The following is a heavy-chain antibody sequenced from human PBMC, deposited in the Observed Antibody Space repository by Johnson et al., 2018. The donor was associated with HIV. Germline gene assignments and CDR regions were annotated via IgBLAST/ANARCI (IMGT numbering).Heavy chain of an antibody. V-gene: IGHV3-30-3*01. CDR3: ARDQRGGKSAFDI. D-gene: IGHD4-23*01. J-gene: IGHJ3*02. CDR2: ISYDGSNK. CDR1: GFTFSSYA. Sequence: VQLVESGGGLVQPGGSLRLSCAASGFTFSSYAVHWVRQAPGKGLEWVAVISYDGSNKYYADSVKGRFTISRDNSKNTLYLQMNSLRAEDSAVYYCARDQRGGKSAFDIWGQGTLVTVSS.